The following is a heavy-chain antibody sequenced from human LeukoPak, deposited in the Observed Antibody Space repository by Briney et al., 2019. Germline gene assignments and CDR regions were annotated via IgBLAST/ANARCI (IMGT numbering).Heavy chain of an antibody. CDR3: ARVRWDEYYYYYYYMDV. Sequence: GGSLRLSCAASGFTSSDYYMSWIRQAPGKGLEWVSYISSSGSTIYYADSVKGRFTISRDNAKNSLYLQMNSLRAEDTAVYYCARVRWDEYYYYYYYMDVWGKGTTVTVSS. J-gene: IGHJ6*03. V-gene: IGHV3-11*04. CDR2: ISSSGSTI. D-gene: IGHD1-26*01. CDR1: GFTSSDYY.